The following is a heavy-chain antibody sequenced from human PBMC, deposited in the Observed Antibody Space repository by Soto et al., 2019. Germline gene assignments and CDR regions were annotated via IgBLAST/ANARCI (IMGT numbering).Heavy chain of an antibody. D-gene: IGHD3-10*01. CDR1: GGSFSGYY. Sequence: SETLSLTCAVYGGSFSGYYWSGIRQPPGKGLEWIGEINHSGSTNYNPSLKSRVTISVDTSKNQFSLKLSSVTAADTAVYYCASNSAGRYYYYYYGMDVWGQGTTVTVSS. CDR2: INHSGST. J-gene: IGHJ6*02. CDR3: ASNSAGRYYYYYYGMDV. V-gene: IGHV4-34*01.